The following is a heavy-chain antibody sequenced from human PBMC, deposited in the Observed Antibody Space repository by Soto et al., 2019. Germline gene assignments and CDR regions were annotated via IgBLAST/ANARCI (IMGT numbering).Heavy chain of an antibody. J-gene: IGHJ4*02. Sequence: QVQLQQWGAGLLKPSETLSLTCAVYCGSFSSYYLSWIRQPPGKGLEWIGEINHGGSTNYNPALKSRVNMSVDTSKTQFSLKLSSVTAADTAVYYCARTSRFDCWGQGTLLNVSS. CDR2: INHGGST. D-gene: IGHD6-6*01. CDR3: ARTSRFDC. V-gene: IGHV4-34*01. CDR1: CGSFSSYY.